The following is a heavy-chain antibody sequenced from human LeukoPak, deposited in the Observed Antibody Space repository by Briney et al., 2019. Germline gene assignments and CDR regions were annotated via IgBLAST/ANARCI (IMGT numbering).Heavy chain of an antibody. CDR1: GYTFTGYY. J-gene: IGHJ6*02. Sequence: ASVKVSCKASGYTFTGYYMHWVRQAPGQGLEWMGWINPNSGGTNYARKFQGRVTMTRDTSISTAYMELSRLRSGDTAVYYCARVPPVAPYGMDVWGQGTTVTVSS. CDR3: ARVPPVAPYGMDV. CDR2: INPNSGGT. D-gene: IGHD6-19*01. V-gene: IGHV1-2*02.